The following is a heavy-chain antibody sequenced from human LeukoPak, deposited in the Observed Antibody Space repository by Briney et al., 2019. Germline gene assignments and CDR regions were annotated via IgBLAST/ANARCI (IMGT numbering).Heavy chain of an antibody. CDR2: IYSGGST. D-gene: IGHD5-12*01. CDR3: ARVMGNREMATISLYYYYYGMDV. Sequence: GGSLRLSCAASGFTVSSNYMSWVRQAPGKGLEWVSVIYSGGSTYYADSVKGRFTISRHNSRNTLYLQMNSLRAEDTAVYYCARVMGNREMATISLYYYYYGMDVWGQGTTVTVSS. J-gene: IGHJ6*02. CDR1: GFTVSSNY. V-gene: IGHV3-53*04.